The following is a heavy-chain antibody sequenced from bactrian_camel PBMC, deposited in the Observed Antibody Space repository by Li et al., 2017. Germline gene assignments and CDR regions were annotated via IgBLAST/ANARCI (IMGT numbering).Heavy chain of an antibody. Sequence: HVQLVESGGGSVQAGGSLTLSCVASGIYAGRGAYCMAWFRQAPGKERERVGDINYGGKTIHYADSVKGRFTLSKDDAKNSFFQQMDSLKSEDTAIYYCAADPSLWICPQYWRVSTGYWGQGTQVFHPFTVCTVTGGRGPRSPSP. CDR3: AADPSLWICPQYWRVSTGYWGQGTQVFHPFTVCTVT. D-gene: IGHD1*01. V-gene: IGHV3S54*01. CDR1: GIYAGRGA. J-gene: IGHJ4*01. CDR2: INYGGKTI.